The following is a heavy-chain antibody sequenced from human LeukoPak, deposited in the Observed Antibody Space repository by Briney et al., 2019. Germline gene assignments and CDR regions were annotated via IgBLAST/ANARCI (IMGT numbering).Heavy chain of an antibody. CDR1: GGSISGYY. Sequence: PSETLSLTCTVSGGSISGYYWTWIRQPPGKGLEWIGYIYYSGSTNYNPSLKSRVTISVDTSKNQFSLKLSSVTAADTAVYYCARETFWSGYSNFDYWGQGTLVTVSS. V-gene: IGHV4-59*01. CDR2: IYYSGST. J-gene: IGHJ4*02. CDR3: ARETFWSGYSNFDY. D-gene: IGHD3-3*01.